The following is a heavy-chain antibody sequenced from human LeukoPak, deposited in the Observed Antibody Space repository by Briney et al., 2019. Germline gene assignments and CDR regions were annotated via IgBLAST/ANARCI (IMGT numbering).Heavy chain of an antibody. Sequence: ASVKVFCKASGYTFSSYGISWVRQAPGQGLEWMGWISAYNGNTNYAQKLQGRVTMTTDTSTSTAYMELRSLRSDDTAVYYCARDLSIAVAGPEDYWGQGTLVTVSS. CDR1: GYTFSSYG. J-gene: IGHJ4*02. CDR3: ARDLSIAVAGPEDY. CDR2: ISAYNGNT. V-gene: IGHV1-18*01. D-gene: IGHD6-19*01.